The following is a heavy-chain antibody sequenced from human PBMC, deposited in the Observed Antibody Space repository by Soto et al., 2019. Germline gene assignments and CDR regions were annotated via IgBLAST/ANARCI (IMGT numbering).Heavy chain of an antibody. CDR2: FYYTGGT. Sequence: FTVSGASISSSRSYWGWVRQPPGKGLEWIVSFYYTGGTYSTYYNPSLKSRVTISVDTSKSQFSLNLRSVTAADTAVYYCASPRQGNYDFLSGYYALDYWGQGTLVTVSS. CDR3: ASPRQGNYDFLSGYYALDY. D-gene: IGHD3-3*01. CDR1: GASISSSRSY. V-gene: IGHV4-39*01. J-gene: IGHJ4*02.